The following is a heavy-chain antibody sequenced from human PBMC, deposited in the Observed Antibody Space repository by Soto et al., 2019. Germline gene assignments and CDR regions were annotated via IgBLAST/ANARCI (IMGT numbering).Heavy chain of an antibody. CDR2: IRSKANSYAT. CDR3: RAYDSSGYWYYYGMDV. CDR1: GFTFSGSA. Sequence: EVQLVESGGGLVQPGGSLKLSCAASGFTFSGSAMHWVRQASGKGLEWVGRIRSKANSYATAYAASVKGRFTISRDDSKNTAYLQMNSLKTEDTAVYYCRAYDSSGYWYYYGMDVWGQGTTVTVSS. J-gene: IGHJ6*02. V-gene: IGHV3-73*01. D-gene: IGHD3-22*01.